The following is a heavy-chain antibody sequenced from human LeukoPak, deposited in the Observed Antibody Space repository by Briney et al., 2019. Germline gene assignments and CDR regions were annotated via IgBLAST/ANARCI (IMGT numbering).Heavy chain of an antibody. V-gene: IGHV1-3*01. D-gene: IGHD3-16*02. J-gene: IGHJ5*02. CDR1: GYTFTSYA. CDR2: INAGNGNT. CDR3: ARRMPITFGGVIVPDWFDP. Sequence: ASMKVSCKASGYTFTSYAMHWVRQAPGQRLEWMGWINAGNGNTKYSQKFQGGVTITRDTSASTAYMELSSLRSEDTAVYYCARRMPITFGGVIVPDWFDPWGQGTLVTVSS.